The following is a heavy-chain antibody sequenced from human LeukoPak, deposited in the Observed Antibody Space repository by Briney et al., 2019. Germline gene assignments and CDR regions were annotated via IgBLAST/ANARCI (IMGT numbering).Heavy chain of an antibody. V-gene: IGHV3-30*18. CDR3: AKDSTDDSSGYCDY. Sequence: PGGSLRLSCAASGFSFSKYAMSWVRQAPGKGLEWVAVISYDGSNKYYADSVKGRFTISRDNSKNTLYLQMNSLRAEDTAVYYCAKDSTDDSSGYCDYWGQGTLVTVSS. D-gene: IGHD3-22*01. CDR2: ISYDGSNK. CDR1: GFSFSKYA. J-gene: IGHJ4*02.